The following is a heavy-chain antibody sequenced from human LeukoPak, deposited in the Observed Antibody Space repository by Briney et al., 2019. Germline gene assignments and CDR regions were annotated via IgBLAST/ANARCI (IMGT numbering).Heavy chain of an antibody. V-gene: IGHV3-21*01. CDR1: GFTFSSYW. D-gene: IGHD3-3*01. J-gene: IGHJ4*02. CDR2: ISSSSSYI. Sequence: GGSLRLSCAASGFTFSSYWMSWVRQAPGKGLEWVSSISSSSSYIYYADSVKGRFTISRDNAKNSLYLQMNSLRAEDTAVYYCARDPKTYDFWSGYYTNFDYWGQGTLVTVSS. CDR3: ARDPKTYDFWSGYYTNFDY.